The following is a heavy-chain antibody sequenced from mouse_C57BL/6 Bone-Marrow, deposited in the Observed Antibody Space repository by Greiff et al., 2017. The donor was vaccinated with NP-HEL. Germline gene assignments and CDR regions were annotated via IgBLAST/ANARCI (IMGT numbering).Heavy chain of an antibody. J-gene: IGHJ4*01. CDR3: AREPSTTVVRHAMDY. V-gene: IGHV1-61*01. CDR1: GYTFTSYW. Sequence: QVQLQQPGAELVRPGSSVKLSCKASGYTFTSYWMDWVKQRPGQGLEWIGNIYPSDSETHYNQKFKDKATLTVDKSSSTAYMQLSSLTSEDSAVYYCAREPSTTVVRHAMDYWGQGTSVTVSS. CDR2: IYPSDSET. D-gene: IGHD1-1*01.